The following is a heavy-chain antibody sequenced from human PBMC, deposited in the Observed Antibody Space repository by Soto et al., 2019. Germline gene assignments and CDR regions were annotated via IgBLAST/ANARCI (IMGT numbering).Heavy chain of an antibody. CDR2: IYPGDSDT. Sequence: PGEALKITWKGSGYSFTSYWIGWVRQMPGKGVELMVIIYPGDSDTRYSPSFQGKVTIAADKYISTAYLQWSSLKASDTAMYYCARNYPDAIYCSSTRCRQDYYYYGMHXWGQVTTVTVS. J-gene: IGHJ6*02. CDR3: ARNYPDAIYCSSTRCRQDYYYYGMHX. CDR1: GYSFTSYW. V-gene: IGHV5-51*01. D-gene: IGHD2-2*01.